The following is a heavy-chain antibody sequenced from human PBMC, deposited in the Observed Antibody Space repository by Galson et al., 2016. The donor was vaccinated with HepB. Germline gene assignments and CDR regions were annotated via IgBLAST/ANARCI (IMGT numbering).Heavy chain of an antibody. D-gene: IGHD5-24*01. J-gene: IGHJ4*02. CDR3: ARDNALEMAVISGGSVPFDY. V-gene: IGHV1-69*13. Sequence: SVKVSCKASGGTFSSYAVSWVRQAPGQGLEWMGGINPVFGTVNYAQKFQGRVTITADESTTTVYMELSSLRSEDTAMYYCARDNALEMAVISGGSVPFDYWGQGTLVTVSS. CDR1: GGTFSSYA. CDR2: INPVFGTV.